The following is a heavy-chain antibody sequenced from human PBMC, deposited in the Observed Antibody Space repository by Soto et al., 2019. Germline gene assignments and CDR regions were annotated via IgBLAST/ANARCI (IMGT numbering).Heavy chain of an antibody. CDR2: ISGSVGST. Sequence: PVRALRLSCSSSLFTFSSYAMSWVLHSPVKLLGWFSAISGSVGSTYYADSVKGRFTISRDNSKNTLYLQMNRLRAEDTAVYYCAKDYYYGSGSYYNVRYFEPWGQGTLVTVSS. CDR3: AKDYYYGSGSYYNVRYFEP. CDR1: LFTFSSYA. D-gene: IGHD3-10*01. V-gene: IGHV3-23*01. J-gene: IGHJ5*02.